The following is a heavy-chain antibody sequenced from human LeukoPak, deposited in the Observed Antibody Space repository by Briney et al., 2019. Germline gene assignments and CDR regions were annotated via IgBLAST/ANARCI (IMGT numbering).Heavy chain of an antibody. CDR1: GFTFSSYS. CDR2: ISSSSSYI. Sequence: GGSLRLSCAASGFTFSSYSMNWVRQAPGKGLEWVSSISSSSSYIYYADSVKGRFTISRDNAKNSLYLQMNSLRAEDTAVYYCARAGTSGGLCDYWGQGILVTVSS. D-gene: IGHD1-14*01. V-gene: IGHV3-21*04. J-gene: IGHJ4*02. CDR3: ARAGTSGGLCDY.